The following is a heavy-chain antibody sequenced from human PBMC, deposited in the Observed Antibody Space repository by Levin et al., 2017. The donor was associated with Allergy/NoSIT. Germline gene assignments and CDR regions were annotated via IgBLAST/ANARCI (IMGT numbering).Heavy chain of an antibody. V-gene: IGHV1-69*13. CDR3: ARDLGAPRRAAAMGPFQH. Sequence: SVKVSCKASGGTFSSYAISWVRQAPGQGLEWMGGIIPIFGTANYAQKFQGRVTITADESTSTAYMELSSLRSEDTAVYYCARDLGAPRRAAAMGPFQHWGQGTLVTVSS. D-gene: IGHD2-2*01. CDR1: GGTFSSYA. CDR2: IIPIFGTA. J-gene: IGHJ1*01.